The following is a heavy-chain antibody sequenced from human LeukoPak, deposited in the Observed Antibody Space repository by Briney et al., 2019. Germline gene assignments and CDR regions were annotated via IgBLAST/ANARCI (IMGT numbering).Heavy chain of an antibody. V-gene: IGHV3-23*01. Sequence: PGPCLRLSCAPAGLTFRMVPMSCVSQGAGKWLEGVSSIKGCGGDTYYAASVKGRFTISRDNAKNPLSLQMNSLRADDTGVYYCAKVLSTTPSYWYGMDVWGQGTAVSVSS. J-gene: IGHJ6*02. CDR2: IKGCGGDT. CDR3: AKVLSTTPSYWYGMDV. D-gene: IGHD1-26*01. CDR1: GLTFRMVP.